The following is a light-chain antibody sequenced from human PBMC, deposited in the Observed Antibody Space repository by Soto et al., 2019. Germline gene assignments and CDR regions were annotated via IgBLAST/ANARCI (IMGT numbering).Light chain of an antibody. CDR1: QSLSNY. V-gene: IGKV3-11*01. CDR2: DTS. Sequence: EVVLTQSPATLSLSPGARATLSCRASQSLSNYLAWYQQKPGQAPRLLIYDTSNRATGIPARFSGSGSVTDFSVAVSGVEPGDFAVYCCDRRSSWPGRFGQGTKVDIK. J-gene: IGKJ1*01. CDR3: DRRSSWPGR.